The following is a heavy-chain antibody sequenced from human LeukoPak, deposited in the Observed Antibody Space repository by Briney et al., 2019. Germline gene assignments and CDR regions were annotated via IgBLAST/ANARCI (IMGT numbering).Heavy chain of an antibody. J-gene: IGHJ4*02. V-gene: IGHV3-23*01. D-gene: IGHD2-2*01. Sequence: GGSLRLSCAASGFTFSSHAMSWVRQAPGKGLEWVSAISGSGGSTYYADSVKGRFTISRDNSKNTLYLQMNSLRAEDTAVYYCAKLGVYCSSTSCSDYWGQGTLVTVSS. CDR3: AKLGVYCSSTSCSDY. CDR2: ISGSGGST. CDR1: GFTFSSHA.